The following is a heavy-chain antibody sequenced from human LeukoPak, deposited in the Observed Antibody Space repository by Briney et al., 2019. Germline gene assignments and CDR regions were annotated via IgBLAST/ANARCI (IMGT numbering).Heavy chain of an antibody. D-gene: IGHD3-3*01. CDR2: IYYSGIT. J-gene: IGHJ5*02. V-gene: IGHV4-31*03. CDR1: GCSISGGDYY. Sequence: SETLSLTCTVSGCSISGGDYYWSWIRQHPGKGLEWNGYIYYSGITYYNPSLKSRVTISVDTSKNQFTLKLSSVTAADTAVYYCARGEVRFLERQRNWFDPWGQGTLVTVSS. CDR3: ARGEVRFLERQRNWFDP.